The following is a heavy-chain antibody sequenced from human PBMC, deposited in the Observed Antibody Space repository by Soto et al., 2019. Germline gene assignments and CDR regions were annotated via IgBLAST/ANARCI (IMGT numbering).Heavy chain of an antibody. CDR2: ISGSGGGA. CDR3: AIRGLIKSEVRGYFDY. CDR1: GFTFSNYD. Sequence: EVQLLESGGGLVQPGGSLRLSCAASGFTFSNYDMTWVRQAPGKGLEWVPAISGSGGGASYGDSVKGRFIISRDNSKNTLFMQMNSLRVEDTAIYYCAIRGLIKSEVRGYFDYWGRGTLVTVSS. J-gene: IGHJ4*02. D-gene: IGHD3-10*01. V-gene: IGHV3-23*01.